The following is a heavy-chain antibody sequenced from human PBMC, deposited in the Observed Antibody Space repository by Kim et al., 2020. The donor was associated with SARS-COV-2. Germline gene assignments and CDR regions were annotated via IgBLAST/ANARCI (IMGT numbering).Heavy chain of an antibody. Sequence: YNPSLKSRVTISVDTAKNQFSLSLSSVTAADTAVYYCAKYGGNTAAHFDYWGQGTLVTVSS. V-gene: IGHV4-4*09. J-gene: IGHJ4*02. D-gene: IGHD6-25*01. CDR3: AKYGGNTAAHFDY.